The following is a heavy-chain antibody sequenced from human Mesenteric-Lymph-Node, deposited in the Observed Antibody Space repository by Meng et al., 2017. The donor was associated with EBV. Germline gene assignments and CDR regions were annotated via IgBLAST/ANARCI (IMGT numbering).Heavy chain of an antibody. CDR2: IYHSGST. Sequence: QVRLQAAGPGLVQPSDTLSLTCHVSGGSINSFYWSWIRQPPGKGLEWIGYIYHSGSTNYNPSLKSRVTMSVDMSKNQFSLKLSSVTAADTAVYYCARGEVFDSWGQGTLVTVSS. V-gene: IGHV4-59*07. CDR1: GGSINSFY. CDR3: ARGEVFDS. J-gene: IGHJ4*02.